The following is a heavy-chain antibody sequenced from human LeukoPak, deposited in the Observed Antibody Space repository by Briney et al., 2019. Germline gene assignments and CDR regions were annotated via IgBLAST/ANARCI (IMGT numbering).Heavy chain of an antibody. V-gene: IGHV4-4*02. CDR3: AREEMPGKFDY. J-gene: IGHJ4*02. CDR1: GDFISSSHW. Sequence: PSETVSLTCAFCGDFISSSHWWGWVRQCPGEGLEWIGEIYQSWNTNYNPSLKCRVAISLDKSSNQFPLRLTSVTAADTALYFCAREEMPGKFDYWGQGILVTVSS. CDR2: IYQSWNT. D-gene: IGHD5-24*01.